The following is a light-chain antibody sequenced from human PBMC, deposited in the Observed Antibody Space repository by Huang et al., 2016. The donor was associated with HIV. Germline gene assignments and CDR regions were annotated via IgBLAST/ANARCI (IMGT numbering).Light chain of an antibody. CDR1: QNINTW. V-gene: IGKV1-5*03. Sequence: DIQMTQSPSTLSASVGDRVTNTCRASQNINTWLAWSQQKPGKAPDLLIYRASSLQVGVPSRFTGSGSGTEFTLTITSLQPDDLGTYYCQQYNTYLYTFGQGTKLEI. J-gene: IGKJ2*01. CDR3: QQYNTYLYT. CDR2: RAS.